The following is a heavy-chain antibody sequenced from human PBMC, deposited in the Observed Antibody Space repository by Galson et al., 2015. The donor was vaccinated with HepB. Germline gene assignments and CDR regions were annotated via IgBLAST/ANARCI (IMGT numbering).Heavy chain of an antibody. D-gene: IGHD2-2*01. CDR2: INTYTGNP. CDR1: GYTFSNYA. J-gene: IGHJ6*03. V-gene: IGHV7-4-1*02. Sequence: SVKVSCKASGYTFSNYAMNWVRQAPGQGLEWMGWINTYTGNPTYAQGFTGRYVFSLDTSVSTAYLQISSLKAEDTAVYYCARRGDVEVQDYYYYYMDVWGKGTTVTVSS. CDR3: ARRGDVEVQDYYYYYMDV.